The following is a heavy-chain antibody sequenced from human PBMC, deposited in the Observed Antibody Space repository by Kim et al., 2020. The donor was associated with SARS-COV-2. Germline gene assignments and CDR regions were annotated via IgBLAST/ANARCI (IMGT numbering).Heavy chain of an antibody. CDR3: AREGTNWFDP. Sequence: YTNYSPSFQGHVTILADKSISTAYLQWSSLKASDTAMYYCAREGTNWFDPWGQGTLVTVSS. V-gene: IGHV5-10-1*01. D-gene: IGHD3-10*01. J-gene: IGHJ5*02. CDR2: YT.